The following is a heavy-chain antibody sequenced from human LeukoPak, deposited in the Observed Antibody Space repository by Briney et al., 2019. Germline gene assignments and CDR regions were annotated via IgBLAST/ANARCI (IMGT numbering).Heavy chain of an antibody. J-gene: IGHJ3*02. Sequence: GGSLRLSCAASGFTFNSYGMHWVRQAPGKGLEWVAVIWYDGSNKYYADSVKGRFTISRDNSKNTLYLQMNSLRAEDTAVYYCARGGLGIGDFDIWGQGTMVTVSS. CDR1: GFTFNSYG. CDR2: IWYDGSNK. V-gene: IGHV3-33*01. CDR3: ARGGLGIGDFDI. D-gene: IGHD7-27*01.